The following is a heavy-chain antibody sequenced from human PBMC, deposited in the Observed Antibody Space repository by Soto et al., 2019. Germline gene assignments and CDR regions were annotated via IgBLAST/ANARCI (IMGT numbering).Heavy chain of an antibody. Sequence: QVHLQQWGTGLLKPSETLSLTCAVYGGSLTDYWWTWIRQTPGKGLEWIGEINHIGESNHNPFLKGRVTISLDTSQNQFSLKLTSVTVADTAVYYCARDFGAGAHFDHWGQGSLVTVSS. D-gene: IGHD3-10*01. V-gene: IGHV4-34*01. J-gene: IGHJ4*02. CDR2: INHIGES. CDR1: GGSLTDYW. CDR3: ARDFGAGAHFDH.